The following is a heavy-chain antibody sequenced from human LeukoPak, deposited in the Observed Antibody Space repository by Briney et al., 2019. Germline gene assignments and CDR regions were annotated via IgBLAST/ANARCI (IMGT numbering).Heavy chain of an antibody. CDR3: AAYGNTHY. J-gene: IGHJ4*02. CDR1: GFTFSSYG. D-gene: IGHD4-11*01. Sequence: GRSLRLSCAASGFTFSSYGMHWVRQAPGKGLECVAVIWYDGSNKYYADSVKGRFTISRDNAKNSLYLQMNDLRVEDTAVYYCAAYGNTHYWGQGTPVTVSS. CDR2: IWYDGSNK. V-gene: IGHV3-33*03.